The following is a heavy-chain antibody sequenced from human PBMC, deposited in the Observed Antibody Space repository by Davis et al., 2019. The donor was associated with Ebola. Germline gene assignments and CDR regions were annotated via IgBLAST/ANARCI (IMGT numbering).Heavy chain of an antibody. CDR2: ISYSGTT. J-gene: IGHJ6*04. Sequence: MPSETLSLTCAVSGGFISSGGYSWSWIRQPPGKGLEWIGFISYSGTTHYNPSLKSRVSISVDTSKNQFSLKLSSVTAADTAVYYCAFNGMDVWGKGTTVTVSS. V-gene: IGHV4-30-4*07. CDR1: GGFISSGGYS. CDR3: AFNGMDV.